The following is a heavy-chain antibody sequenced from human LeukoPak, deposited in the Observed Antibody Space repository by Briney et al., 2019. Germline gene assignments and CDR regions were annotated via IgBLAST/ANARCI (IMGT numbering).Heavy chain of an antibody. CDR3: ARGREAAAVHPLTFDY. CDR2: IYHSGST. D-gene: IGHD6-13*01. J-gene: IGHJ4*02. Sequence: PSETLSLTCAVSGGSISSSNWWSWVRQPPGKGLEWIGEIYHSGSTNYNPSLKSRVTISVDTSKNQFSLKLSSVTAADTAVYYCARGREAAAVHPLTFDYWGQGTLVTVSS. V-gene: IGHV4-4*02. CDR1: GGSISSSNW.